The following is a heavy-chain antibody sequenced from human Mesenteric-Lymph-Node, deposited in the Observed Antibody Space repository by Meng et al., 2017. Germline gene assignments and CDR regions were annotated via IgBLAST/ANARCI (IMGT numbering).Heavy chain of an antibody. Sequence: VQRVQAVGAVKEPRSSGKVSCKASRGTFSSYASSWLRQAPGQGLEWMGGIIPIFGTANYAQKFQGRVTITADESTSTAYMELSSLRSEDTAVYYSARDRNYDSSGPFDYWGQGTLVTVSS. V-gene: IGHV1-69*01. J-gene: IGHJ4*02. CDR2: IIPIFGTA. CDR1: RGTFSSYA. D-gene: IGHD3-22*01. CDR3: ARDRNYDSSGPFDY.